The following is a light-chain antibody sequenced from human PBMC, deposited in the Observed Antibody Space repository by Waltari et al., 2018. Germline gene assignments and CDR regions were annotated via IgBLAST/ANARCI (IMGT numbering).Light chain of an antibody. V-gene: IGLV2-14*01. J-gene: IGLJ2*01. Sequence: QPALTQPASVSGSPGQSITISCTGTSSDVGGYTYVSWYQQHPGKAPKLMIYEVSNRPSGFSNLFSVSKSGNTSSLTISCLQSEDDADYYCSSYTSSSSQVFGGGTKLTVL. CDR2: EVS. CDR3: SSYTSSSSQV. CDR1: SSDVGGYTY.